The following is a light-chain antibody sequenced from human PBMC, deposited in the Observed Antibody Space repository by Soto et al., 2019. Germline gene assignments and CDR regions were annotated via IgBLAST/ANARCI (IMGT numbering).Light chain of an antibody. CDR3: SSYTSSNTLV. J-gene: IGLJ2*01. Sequence: QSALTQPASVSGSPGQSITISCTGTSSDIGFYNYVSWYQQHPGKAPKPMIYEVSNRPSGVSNRFSGSKSGNTASLTISGLQAEDQADYYCSSYTSSNTLVFGGGTKLTVL. V-gene: IGLV2-14*01. CDR1: SSDIGFYNY. CDR2: EVS.